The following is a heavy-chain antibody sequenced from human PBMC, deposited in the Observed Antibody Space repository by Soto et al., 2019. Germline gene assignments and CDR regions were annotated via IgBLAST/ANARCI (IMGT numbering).Heavy chain of an antibody. D-gene: IGHD5-18*01. CDR1: GGSISSGGYS. CDR2: IYHSGST. CDR3: ARGYSYGYGYYYGMDV. V-gene: IGHV4-30-2*01. Sequence: PSETLSLTCAVSGGSISSGGYSWSWIRQPPGKGLEWIGYIYHSGSTYYNPSLKSRVTISVDRSKNQFSLKLSSVTAADTAVYYCARGYSYGYGYYYGMDVWGQGTTVTVSS. J-gene: IGHJ6*02.